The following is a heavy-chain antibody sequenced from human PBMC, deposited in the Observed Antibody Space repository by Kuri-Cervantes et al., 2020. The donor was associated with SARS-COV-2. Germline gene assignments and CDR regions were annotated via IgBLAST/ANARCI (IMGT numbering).Heavy chain of an antibody. V-gene: IGHV3-30*18. Sequence: GESLKISCAASGFTFSSYGMRWVRQAPGKGLEWVAVISYDGSNKYYADSVKGRFTISRDNSKNTLYLQMNSLRAEDTAVYYCAKDSRNWGVLDYWGQGTLVTVSS. CDR1: GFTFSSYG. CDR3: AKDSRNWGVLDY. D-gene: IGHD7-27*01. CDR2: ISYDGSNK. J-gene: IGHJ4*02.